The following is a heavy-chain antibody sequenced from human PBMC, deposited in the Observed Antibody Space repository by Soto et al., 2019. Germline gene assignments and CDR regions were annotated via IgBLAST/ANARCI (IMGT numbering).Heavy chain of an antibody. D-gene: IGHD5-12*01. V-gene: IGHV3-64D*06. CDR1: GFTFSSYA. CDR2: ISSNGGST. Sequence: ESGGGLVQPGGSLRLSCSASGFTFSSYAMHWVRQAPGKGLEYVSVISSNGGSTYYADSVKGRFTISRDNSKNTLYLQMSSLRAEDTAVYYCVKTGYSGYDWDSWGQGTLVTVSS. J-gene: IGHJ4*02. CDR3: VKTGYSGYDWDS.